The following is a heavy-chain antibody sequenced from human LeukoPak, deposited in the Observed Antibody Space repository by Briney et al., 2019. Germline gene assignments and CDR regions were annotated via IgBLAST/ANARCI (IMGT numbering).Heavy chain of an antibody. CDR3: ARVAGYFDWYRSFDY. J-gene: IGHJ4*02. D-gene: IGHD3-9*01. CDR2: MNPNSGNT. V-gene: IGHV1-8*03. CDR1: GYTFTSYD. Sequence: GASVKVSCKASGYTFTSYDINWVRQATGQGLEWMGWMNPNSGNTGYAQKFQGRVTITRNTSISTAYMELRSLRSDDTAVYYCARVAGYFDWYRSFDYWGQGTLVTVSS.